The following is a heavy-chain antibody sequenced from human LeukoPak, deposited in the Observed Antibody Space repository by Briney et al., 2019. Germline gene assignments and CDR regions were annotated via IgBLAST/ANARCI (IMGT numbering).Heavy chain of an antibody. CDR1: GITNNSHS. CDR3: AKGAYVGGSSGYYPI. V-gene: IGHV3-23*01. Sequence: GGSLGLSCAASGITNNSHSMTWVRQAPGKGLEWLSSISGSGNSAYYADSVKGRFTISRDKSKSTVSLQMNSLRVEDTAVYYCAKGAYVGGSSGYYPIWGQGTMVTVSS. J-gene: IGHJ3*01. CDR2: ISGSGNSA. D-gene: IGHD3-22*01.